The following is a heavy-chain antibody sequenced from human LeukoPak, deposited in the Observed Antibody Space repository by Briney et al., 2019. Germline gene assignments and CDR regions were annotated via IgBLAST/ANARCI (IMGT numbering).Heavy chain of an antibody. CDR1: GFIFSNYN. Sequence: GGSLRLSCAASGFIFSNYNMNWVRQTPGKGLEWLSYISSSCGTIYYADSVKGRFTISGDNAKNSLYLQMNSLRAEDTAVYYCARALGYSYGYAVDYWGQETLVTVSS. CDR3: ARALGYSYGYAVDY. J-gene: IGHJ4*02. D-gene: IGHD5-18*01. CDR2: ISSSCGTI. V-gene: IGHV3-48*01.